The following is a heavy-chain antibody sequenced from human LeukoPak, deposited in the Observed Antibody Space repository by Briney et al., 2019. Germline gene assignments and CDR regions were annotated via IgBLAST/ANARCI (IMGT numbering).Heavy chain of an antibody. CDR2: IYNSGSA. V-gene: IGHV4-31*03. J-gene: IGHJ1*01. Sequence: PSETLSLIRTVSGGSMNRDDDYWSWIRQHPGKGLEWIGYIYNSGSAYYNPSLESRVTISVDTSKNQFSLKLSSVTAADTAVYCCARGSQVLGLWGQGTLVTVSS. CDR3: ARGSQVLGL. CDR1: GGSMNRDDDY. D-gene: IGHD3-10*01.